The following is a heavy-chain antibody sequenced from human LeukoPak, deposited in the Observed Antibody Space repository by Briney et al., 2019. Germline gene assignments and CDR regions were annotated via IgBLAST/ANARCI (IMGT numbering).Heavy chain of an antibody. D-gene: IGHD4-11*01. Sequence: ETLSLTCTVSGGSISSSSYYWGWIRQPPGKGLEWIGSIYYSGSTYYTPSLKSRVTISVDTSKNQFSLKLSSVTAADTAVYYCARRATTVYPYYMDVWGKGTTVTVSS. CDR3: ARRATTVYPYYMDV. V-gene: IGHV4-39*01. CDR2: IYYSGST. CDR1: GGSISSSSYY. J-gene: IGHJ6*03.